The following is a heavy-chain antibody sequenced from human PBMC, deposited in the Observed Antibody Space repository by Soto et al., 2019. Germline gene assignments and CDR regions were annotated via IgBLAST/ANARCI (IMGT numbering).Heavy chain of an antibody. D-gene: IGHD3-3*01. CDR3: ARGVDGHTWSLY. CDR1: GYSFTNYW. J-gene: IGHJ4*02. Sequence: HGESLKISCKGSGYSFTNYWIGWVRQMPGKGLEWMGIIYPGDSNTIYSPSFQGQVTISVDKSISTAFLQWSSLKASDTAMYYCARGVDGHTWSLYWGQGTLVTVSS. V-gene: IGHV5-51*01. CDR2: IYPGDSNT.